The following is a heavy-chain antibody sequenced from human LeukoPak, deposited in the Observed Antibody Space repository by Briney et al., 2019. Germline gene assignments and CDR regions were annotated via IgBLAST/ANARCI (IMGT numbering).Heavy chain of an antibody. V-gene: IGHV3-66*02. CDR3: ARGENYYFHTDV. J-gene: IGHJ6*03. D-gene: IGHD2/OR15-2a*01. CDR1: GFSVSDSY. CDR2: LYSGGDT. Sequence: GGSLRLSCAASGFSVSDSYMSWVRQAPGKGLEWVSILYSGGDTYYSASVRGRFTISRDDSKNTLYLQMNTLSAADTAVYFCARGENYYFHTDVWGKGATVTVSS.